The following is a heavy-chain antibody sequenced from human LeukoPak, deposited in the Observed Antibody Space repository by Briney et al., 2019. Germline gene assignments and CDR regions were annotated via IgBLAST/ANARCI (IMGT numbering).Heavy chain of an antibody. Sequence: ASVKVSCKASGYTFTSYGISWVRQAPGQGLEWMGWISAYNGNTNYAQKLQGRVTMTTDTSTSTAYMELRSLRSDDTAVYYCARLLYDYVWGSLSSFDCWGQGTLVTVSS. J-gene: IGHJ4*02. CDR1: GYTFTSYG. CDR3: ARLLYDYVWGSLSSFDC. D-gene: IGHD3-16*01. CDR2: ISAYNGNT. V-gene: IGHV1-18*01.